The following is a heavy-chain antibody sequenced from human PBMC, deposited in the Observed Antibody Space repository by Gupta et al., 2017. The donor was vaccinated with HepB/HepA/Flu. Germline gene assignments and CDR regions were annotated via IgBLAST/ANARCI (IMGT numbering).Heavy chain of an antibody. J-gene: IGHJ4*02. CDR2: ISSGSGYI. Sequence: EVQLVESGGGLVKPGGSLRLSCAASVFTFSSYTMNWVRQAPGKGLEWVSFISSGSGYIYYADSVKGRFTISRDNAKNSVYLQMNSLRAEDTAVYYCARVPSGYTTNWNIDYWGQGTLVTVSS. V-gene: IGHV3-21*06. CDR3: ARVPSGYTTNWNIDY. D-gene: IGHD1-1*01. CDR1: VFTFSSYT.